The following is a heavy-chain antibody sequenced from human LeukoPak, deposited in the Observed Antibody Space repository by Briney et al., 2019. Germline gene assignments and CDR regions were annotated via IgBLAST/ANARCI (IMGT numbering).Heavy chain of an antibody. J-gene: IGHJ6*02. D-gene: IGHD6-13*01. CDR1: GFTFSSYA. CDR2: ISGSGGSA. Sequence: PGGSLRLSVAASGFTFSSYAMSWVRQAPGKGLEWVSAISGSGGSAYYADSVKGRFTISRDNSKNTLYLQMNSLRAEDTAVYYCANSIAAAGPGYYYYGMDVWGQGTTVTVSS. CDR3: ANSIAAAGPGYYYYGMDV. V-gene: IGHV3-23*01.